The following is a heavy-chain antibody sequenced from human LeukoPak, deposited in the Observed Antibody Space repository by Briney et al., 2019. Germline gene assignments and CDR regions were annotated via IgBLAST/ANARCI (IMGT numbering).Heavy chain of an antibody. J-gene: IGHJ4*02. Sequence: GGSLRLSCAASGFTFSSCAMSWVRQAPGKGLEWVSSISSSSSYIYYADSVKGRFTISRDNAKNSLYLQMNSLRAEDTAVYYCARNLLAADYWGQGTLVTVSS. D-gene: IGHD2-2*01. CDR2: ISSSSSYI. CDR3: ARNLLAADY. CDR1: GFTFSSCA. V-gene: IGHV3-21*01.